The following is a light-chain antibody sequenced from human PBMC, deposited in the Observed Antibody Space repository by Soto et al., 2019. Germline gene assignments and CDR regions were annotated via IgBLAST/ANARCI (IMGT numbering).Light chain of an antibody. V-gene: IGKV3-20*01. Sequence: ILMTHAPGTLSMTPGERATLSCSASHSVSSYYLAWYQQKPGQAPRLLIYGAYTRAAGVPARFSGSGSGTEFTLTISRLEPEDFAVYICQQYGTSPRTFGQGTRLEIK. CDR3: QQYGTSPRT. CDR1: HSVSSYY. CDR2: GAY. J-gene: IGKJ5*01.